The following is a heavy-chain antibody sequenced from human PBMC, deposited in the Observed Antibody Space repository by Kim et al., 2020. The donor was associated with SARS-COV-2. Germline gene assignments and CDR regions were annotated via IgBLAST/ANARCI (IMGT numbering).Heavy chain of an antibody. Sequence: ASVKVSCKASGYTFTSYAMHWVRQAPGQRLEWMGWINAGNGNTKYSQKFQGRVTITRDTSASTAYMELSSLRSEDTAVYYCARDHGTPGYSGHRDWFDPWGQGTLVTVSS. D-gene: IGHD2-15*01. J-gene: IGHJ5*02. CDR1: GYTFTSYA. CDR2: INAGNGNT. V-gene: IGHV1-3*01. CDR3: ARDHGTPGYSGHRDWFDP.